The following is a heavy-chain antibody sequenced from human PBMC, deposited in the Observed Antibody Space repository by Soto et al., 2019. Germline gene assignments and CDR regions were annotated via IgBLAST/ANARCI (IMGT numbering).Heavy chain of an antibody. D-gene: IGHD6-6*01. CDR2: IYPGDSDT. CDR1: GYSSTSYW. V-gene: IGHV5-51*01. Sequence: GESLKISCKGSGYSSTSYWIGWVRQMPGKGLEWMGIIYPGDSDTRYSPSFQGQVTISADKSISTAYLQWSSLKASDTAMYYCATNREYHSDAFDIWGQGTMVTVSS. CDR3: ATNREYHSDAFDI. J-gene: IGHJ3*02.